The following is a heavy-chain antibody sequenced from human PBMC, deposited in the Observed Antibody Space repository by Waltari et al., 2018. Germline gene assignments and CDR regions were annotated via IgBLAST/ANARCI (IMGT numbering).Heavy chain of an antibody. J-gene: IGHJ1*01. CDR3: ARVNSGWYSEYFQH. Sequence: QVQLQQWGAGLLKPSETLSLTCAVYGGSFSGYYSSWIRQPPGKGLEWIGEINHSGSTNYNPSLKSRVTISVDTSKNQFSLKLSSVTAADTAVYYCARVNSGWYSEYFQHWGQGTLVTVSS. V-gene: IGHV4-34*01. CDR1: GGSFSGYY. D-gene: IGHD6-19*01. CDR2: INHSGST.